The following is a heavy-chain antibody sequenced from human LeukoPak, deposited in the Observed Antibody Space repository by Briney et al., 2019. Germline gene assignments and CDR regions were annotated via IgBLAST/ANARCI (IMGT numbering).Heavy chain of an antibody. CDR3: AKDRDTMVRGVMNDDAFDI. CDR2: ISGSGGST. Sequence: SGGSLRLSCAASGFTFSSYGMSWVRQAPGKGLEWVSAISGSGGSTYYADSVKGRFTISRDNSKNTLYLQMNSLRAEDTAVYYCAKDRDTMVRGVMNDDAFDIWGQGTMVTVSP. V-gene: IGHV3-23*01. D-gene: IGHD3-10*01. J-gene: IGHJ3*02. CDR1: GFTFSSYG.